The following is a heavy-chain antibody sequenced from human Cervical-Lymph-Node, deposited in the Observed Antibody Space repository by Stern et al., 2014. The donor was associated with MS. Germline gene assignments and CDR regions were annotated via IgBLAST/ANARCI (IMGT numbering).Heavy chain of an antibody. J-gene: IGHJ4*02. V-gene: IGHV3-30*03. D-gene: IGHD1-26*01. Sequence: VQLVESGGGVVQPGRSLRLSCAASGFTFRSYGMHWVRQAPGQGLEWVAFISYDGSNKYYADSVKGRFTISRDNSKNTLYLQMNSLRAEDTAVYYCARKRGAHFDYWGQGTLVTVSS. CDR1: GFTFRSYG. CDR2: ISYDGSNK. CDR3: ARKRGAHFDY.